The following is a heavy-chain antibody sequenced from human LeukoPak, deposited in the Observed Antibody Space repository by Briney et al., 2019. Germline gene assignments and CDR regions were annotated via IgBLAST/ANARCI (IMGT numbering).Heavy chain of an antibody. J-gene: IGHJ3*02. CDR1: GLTFRNLK. CDR2: ISAGGRTT. V-gene: IGHV3-48*03. D-gene: IGHD2-2*01. Sequence: GGSLRLSCAVSGLTFRNLKMNWVRQAPGKGLEWVSYISAGGRTTFYADSVTGRFTISRDNARNSLYLQMNSLRAEDRVVYYCGIYPLITSFSAFDIWGQGTMVTVSS. CDR3: GIYPLITSFSAFDI.